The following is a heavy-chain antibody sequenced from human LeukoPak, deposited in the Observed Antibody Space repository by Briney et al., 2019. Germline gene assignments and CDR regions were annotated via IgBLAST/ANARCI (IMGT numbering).Heavy chain of an antibody. D-gene: IGHD6-6*01. Sequence: SETLSLTCTVSGGSISSYYWSWIRQPAGKGLEWIGRIYTSGSTNYNPSLKSRITISMDTSMNQFSLKLSSVTAADTAVYYCARADSSSSSWGAFDIWGQGTMVTVSS. CDR3: ARADSSSSSWGAFDI. CDR1: GGSISSYY. V-gene: IGHV4-4*07. CDR2: IYTSGST. J-gene: IGHJ3*02.